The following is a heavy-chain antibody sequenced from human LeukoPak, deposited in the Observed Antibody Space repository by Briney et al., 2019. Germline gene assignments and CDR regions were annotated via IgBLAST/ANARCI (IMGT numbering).Heavy chain of an antibody. D-gene: IGHD6-6*01. CDR2: IYYSGTT. CDR3: ARQADDSSSSLVYFDY. J-gene: IGHJ4*02. V-gene: IGHV4-59*08. Sequence: SETLSLTCAVSGGSISSHYWSWIRQPPGKGLEWIGFIYYSGTTKYNPSLESRVTISADTSQNQFSLKLSSVTAADTAVYYCARQADDSSSSLVYFDYWGQGTLVTVSS. CDR1: GGSISSHY.